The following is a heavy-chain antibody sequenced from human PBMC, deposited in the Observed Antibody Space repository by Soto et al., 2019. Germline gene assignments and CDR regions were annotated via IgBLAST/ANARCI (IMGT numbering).Heavy chain of an antibody. Sequence: QVQLVQSGAEVKKHGSSVKVSCKASGDTFSFYTINWVRQAPGLGLEWVGRINPILSMSNYAQKFQGRVTMTADKSTNTAYMELRSLRSEDTAMYYCATSYGSGYRAFDYWGQGALVTVSS. V-gene: IGHV1-69*02. D-gene: IGHD3-10*01. CDR3: ATSYGSGYRAFDY. CDR2: INPILSMS. CDR1: GDTFSFYT. J-gene: IGHJ4*02.